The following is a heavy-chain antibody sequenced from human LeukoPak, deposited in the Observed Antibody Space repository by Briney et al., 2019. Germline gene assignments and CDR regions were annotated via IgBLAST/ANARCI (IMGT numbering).Heavy chain of an antibody. CDR3: ARVGSSDWYAY. V-gene: IGHV3-74*01. CDR2: INSGGSST. Sequence: GGSLRLSCAASGFTFSRYRMHWVRQGPGEGLVWVARINSGGSSTTYVDSVKGRFTISRDNAKNTLYLQMNSLRAEDTAVYYCARVGSSDWYAYWGQGTLVTVSS. J-gene: IGHJ4*02. CDR1: GFTFSRYR. D-gene: IGHD6-19*01.